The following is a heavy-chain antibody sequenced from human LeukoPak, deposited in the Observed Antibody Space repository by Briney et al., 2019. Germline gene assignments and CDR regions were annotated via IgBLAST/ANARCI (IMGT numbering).Heavy chain of an antibody. CDR2: IYYSGST. V-gene: IGHV4-39*07. Sequence: GSLRLSCAASGFTVSNNYMNWVRQPPGKGLEWIGSIYYSGSTYYNPSLKSRVTISVDTSKNQFSLKLSSVTAADTAVYYCARAVRRKNAFDIWGQGTMVTVSS. CDR3: ARAVRRKNAFDI. D-gene: IGHD4-17*01. CDR1: GFTVSNNY. J-gene: IGHJ3*02.